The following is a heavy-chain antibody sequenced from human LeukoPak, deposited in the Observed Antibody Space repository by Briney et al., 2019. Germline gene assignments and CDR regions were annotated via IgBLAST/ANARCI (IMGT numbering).Heavy chain of an antibody. D-gene: IGHD3-10*01. Sequence: GASVKVSCKASGYTFTGYYMHWVRQAPGQGLEWMGWMNPNSGNTGYAQKFQGRVTMTRNTSISTAYMELSSLRSEDTAVYYCARGPFTMVRGVPIYYYYYMDVWGKGTTVTISS. V-gene: IGHV1-8*02. CDR1: GYTFTGYY. CDR2: MNPNSGNT. CDR3: ARGPFTMVRGVPIYYYYYMDV. J-gene: IGHJ6*03.